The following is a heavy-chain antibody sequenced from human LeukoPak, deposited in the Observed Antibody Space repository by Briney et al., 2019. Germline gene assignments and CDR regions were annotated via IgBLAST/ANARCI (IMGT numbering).Heavy chain of an antibody. CDR2: IKQDGSEK. Sequence: GGSLRLSCAASGFTFSSYWMSWVHQAPGKGLEWVANIKQDGSEKYYVDSVKGRFTISRGNAKNSLYLQMNSLRAEDTAVYYCAREEYYYDSSGYTLDYWGQGTLVTVSS. J-gene: IGHJ4*02. CDR3: AREEYYYDSSGYTLDY. CDR1: GFTFSSYW. V-gene: IGHV3-7*01. D-gene: IGHD3-22*01.